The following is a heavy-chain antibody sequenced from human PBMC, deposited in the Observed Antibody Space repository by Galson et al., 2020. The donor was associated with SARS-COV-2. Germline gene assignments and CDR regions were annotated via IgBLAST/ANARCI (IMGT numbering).Heavy chain of an antibody. CDR3: ARRHSSAWYFDC. J-gene: IGHJ4*02. Sequence: SETLSLTCTVSGGSISSSTYYWGWIRQPPGKGLEWIGSIHYSGSTYYNPSLKSRVTISVDTSKNQFSLKLSSVTAADTAVYYCARRHSSAWYFDCWGQGTLVTVSS. CDR2: IHYSGST. D-gene: IGHD6-19*01. V-gene: IGHV4-39*01. CDR1: GGSISSSTYY.